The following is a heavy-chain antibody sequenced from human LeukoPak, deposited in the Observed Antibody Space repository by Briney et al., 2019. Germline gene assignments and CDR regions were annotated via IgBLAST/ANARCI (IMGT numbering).Heavy chain of an antibody. Sequence: GGSLRLSCEASGFGFSGFTMNWVRQAPGKGLEWVPGISPTSTYKYYADSVKGRFTVSRDNPRYSLSLQMNSLRAEDTAVYYCARDSTNNGDSLRWFDSWGQGTLVTVSS. D-gene: IGHD1/OR15-1a*01. V-gene: IGHV3-21*01. CDR1: GFGFSGFT. CDR3: ARDSTNNGDSLRWFDS. J-gene: IGHJ5*01. CDR2: ISPTSTYK.